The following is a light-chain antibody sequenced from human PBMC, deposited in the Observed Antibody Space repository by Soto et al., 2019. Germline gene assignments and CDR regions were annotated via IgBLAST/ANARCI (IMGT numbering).Light chain of an antibody. J-gene: IGKJ2*01. V-gene: IGKV3-11*01. CDR3: QKRDNRVCA. CDR2: DAS. CDR1: QSVDNY. Sequence: EAVLTQSPATLSLSPVESATLSCRASQSVDNYLAWYQQKPGQAPRLLIYDASNRATGVPARFSGSGSGTDFTLTISSLEPEDFVVYYGQKRDNRVCAFGQGNKLEIK.